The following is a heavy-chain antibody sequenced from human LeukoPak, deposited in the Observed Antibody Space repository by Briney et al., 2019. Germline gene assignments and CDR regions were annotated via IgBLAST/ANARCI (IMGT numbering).Heavy chain of an antibody. CDR2: INQDGSEK. V-gene: IGHV3-7*01. CDR3: ARGIVAAGNIDF. Sequence: PGGSLRLSCAASGFTFSRYWMTWVRQAPGKGLEWVANINQDGSEKYYVDSVRGRFTISRDNAKNSLYLQMNSLRAEDTAVYYCARGIVAAGNIDFWGQGTLVTVFS. D-gene: IGHD6-13*01. CDR1: GFTFSRYW. J-gene: IGHJ4*02.